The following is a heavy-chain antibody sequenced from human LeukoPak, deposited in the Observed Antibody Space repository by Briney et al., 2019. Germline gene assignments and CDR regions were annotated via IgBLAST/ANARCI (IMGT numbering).Heavy chain of an antibody. CDR2: INPNSGDT. V-gene: IGHV1-2*02. CDR1: GYTFTVYY. D-gene: IGHD2-21*01. Sequence: ASVKVSDTASGYTFTVYYILRVRQAPGQGLEWMAWINPNSGDTNYLQKFQGSVTMTRDTSISTAYMELSGLRSDDTAVYFCGRAAYGMAVDYWGQGTLVTVSS. J-gene: IGHJ4*02. CDR3: GRAAYGMAVDY.